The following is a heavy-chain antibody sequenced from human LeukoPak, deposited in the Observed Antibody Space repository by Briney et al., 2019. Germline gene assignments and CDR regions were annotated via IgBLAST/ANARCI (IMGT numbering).Heavy chain of an antibody. CDR3: ARGDRFDP. D-gene: IGHD2-21*02. CDR2: IKSDGSAT. V-gene: IGHV3-74*01. Sequence: PGGSLRLSCAASEFTFSGYWMHWVRQAPGKGLVWVSRIKSDGSATTYADSVKGRFAISRDNAKNTLYLRMNSLRVEDTAVYYCARGDRFDPWGQGTLVTVSS. J-gene: IGHJ5*02. CDR1: EFTFSGYW.